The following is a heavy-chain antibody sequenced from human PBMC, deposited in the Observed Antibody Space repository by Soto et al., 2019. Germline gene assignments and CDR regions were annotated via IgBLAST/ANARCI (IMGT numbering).Heavy chain of an antibody. CDR1: GGSISSGGYS. Sequence: PSETLSLTCAVSGGSISSGGYSWSWIRQPPGKGLEWIGYIYHSGSTYYNPSLKSRVTISVDRSKNQFSLKLSSVTAADTAVYYCARGKTRGYCISTSCLKSHNWFDPWGQGTLVTVSS. CDR2: IYHSGST. D-gene: IGHD2-2*01. CDR3: ARGKTRGYCISTSCLKSHNWFDP. J-gene: IGHJ5*02. V-gene: IGHV4-30-2*01.